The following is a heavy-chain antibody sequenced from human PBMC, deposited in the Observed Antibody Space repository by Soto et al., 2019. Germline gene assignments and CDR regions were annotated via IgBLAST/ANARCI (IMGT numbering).Heavy chain of an antibody. CDR2: IYFSGST. V-gene: IGHV4-39*01. CDR1: GGSISSSSYF. Sequence: SETLSLTCTVSGGSISSSSYFWGWIRQPPGKGLEWIGSIYFSGSTYYTPSLKSRVTVFVDTSKNQFSLKLSSLTAADTAVYYCARHPSNFWFDPWGQGTLVTVSS. D-gene: IGHD4-4*01. CDR3: ARHPSNFWFDP. J-gene: IGHJ5*02.